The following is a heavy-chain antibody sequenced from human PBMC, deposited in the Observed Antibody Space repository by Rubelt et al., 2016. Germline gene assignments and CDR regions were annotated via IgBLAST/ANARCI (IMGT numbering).Heavy chain of an antibody. Sequence: EARGGLVQPGGSLRLSCVASGFTVSSVWMHWVRQVPGKGLVWVSRINDDVSSTTTAYADSVEGRFTISRDNSKNTLYLQMNSLRAEDTAVYYCARDESRIEPKRGNNFDYWGQGTLVTVSS. CDR2: INDDVSST. D-gene: IGHD4-23*01. CDR1: GFTVSSVW. CDR3: ARDESRIEPKRGNNFDY. J-gene: IGHJ4*02. V-gene: IGHV3-74*01.